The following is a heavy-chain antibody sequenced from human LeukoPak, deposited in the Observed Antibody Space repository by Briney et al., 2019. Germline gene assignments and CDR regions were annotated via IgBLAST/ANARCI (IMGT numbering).Heavy chain of an antibody. Sequence: GVSLKISCKGSGYSFTSYWIGWVRQMPGKGLEWMGIIYPGDSDTRYSPSFQGQVTISADKSISTAYLQWSSLKASDTAMYYCARPPTVGYCSGGSCYSVPYWGQGTLVTVSS. CDR3: ARPPTVGYCSGGSCYSVPY. CDR2: IYPGDSDT. V-gene: IGHV5-51*01. CDR1: GYSFTSYW. J-gene: IGHJ4*02. D-gene: IGHD2-15*01.